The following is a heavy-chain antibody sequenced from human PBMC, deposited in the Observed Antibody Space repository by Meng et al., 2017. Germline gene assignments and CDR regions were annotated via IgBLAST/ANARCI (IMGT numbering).Heavy chain of an antibody. CDR2: ISSSSSYI. CDR1: GFTFSSYA. D-gene: IGHD4-17*01. J-gene: IGHJ4*02. Sequence: EVQLEESGGGLVQPGGSLGLSCAASGFTFSSYAMSWVRQSPGKGLEWVSSISSSSSYIYYADSVKGRFTISRDNAKNSLYLQMNSLRAEDTAVYYCAREDYGDSRPFDYWGQGTLVTVSS. V-gene: IGHV3-21*01. CDR3: AREDYGDSRPFDY.